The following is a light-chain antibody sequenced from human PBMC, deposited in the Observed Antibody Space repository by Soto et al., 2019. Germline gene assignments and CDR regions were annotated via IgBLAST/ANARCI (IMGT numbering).Light chain of an antibody. CDR3: QQYGDSPET. Sequence: EIVLTQSPGTLSLSPGERATLSCRASQSVGSNFLAWYQQKHGQAPRLLIYGATNRATGIPDRFSGSGSGTDFTLTISRLEHEDFAMYYCQQYGDSPETFGPGTKVDIK. J-gene: IGKJ3*01. CDR2: GAT. CDR1: QSVGSNF. V-gene: IGKV3-20*01.